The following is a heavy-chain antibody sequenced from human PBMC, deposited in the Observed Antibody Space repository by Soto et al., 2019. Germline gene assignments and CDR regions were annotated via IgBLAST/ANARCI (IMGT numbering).Heavy chain of an antibody. J-gene: IGHJ3*02. Sequence: SVKVSCKASGGALSSYAISWVRQAPGQGLEWMGGIIPIFGTANYAQKFQGRVTITADESTSTAYMELSSLRSDDTAVYYCARADIVVVVARIELGAFDIWGQGTMVTVSS. CDR1: GGALSSYA. V-gene: IGHV1-69*13. CDR2: IIPIFGTA. D-gene: IGHD2-15*01. CDR3: ARADIVVVVARIELGAFDI.